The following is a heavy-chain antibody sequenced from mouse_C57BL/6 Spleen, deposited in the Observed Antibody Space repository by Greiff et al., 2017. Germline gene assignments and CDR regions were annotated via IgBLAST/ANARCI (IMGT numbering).Heavy chain of an antibody. J-gene: IGHJ1*03. D-gene: IGHD1-1*01. CDR1: GYTFTSYW. CDR3: ARYYYGSSYRYFEV. CDR2: IDPSDSYT. Sequence: QVQLQQPGAELVMPGASVKLSCTASGYTFTSYWMHWVQQRPGQGLEWIGEIDPSDSYTNYNQKFKGKSTLTVDKSSSTAYMQRSSLTSEDSAVYDCARYYYGSSYRYFEVWGTGTTVTVSS. V-gene: IGHV1-69*01.